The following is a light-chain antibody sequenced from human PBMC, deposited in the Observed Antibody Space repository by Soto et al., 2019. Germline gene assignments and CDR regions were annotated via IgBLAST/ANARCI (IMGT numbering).Light chain of an antibody. CDR3: HQYNNWPFT. CDR2: GAS. V-gene: IGKV3-15*01. J-gene: IGKJ2*01. Sequence: EVVMTQSPATLSVSPGERATLSCRASQSVSSNLAWYQQKTGQPPRLLILGASTRATGIPARFSGSGSGTEFTLTISSLQSEDFAVYYCHQYNNWPFTFGQGTKLEIK. CDR1: QSVSSN.